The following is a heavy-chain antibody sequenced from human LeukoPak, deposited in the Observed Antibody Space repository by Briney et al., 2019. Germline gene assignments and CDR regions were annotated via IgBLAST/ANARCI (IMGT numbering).Heavy chain of an antibody. CDR3: ARVIAAAEGAFDI. V-gene: IGHV4-31*03. CDR1: GDSISSGGSY. CDR2: IYYSGST. J-gene: IGHJ3*02. D-gene: IGHD6-13*01. Sequence: SETLSLTCTVSGDSISSGGSYWSWIRQHPGKGLEWIGYIYYSGSTYYNPSLKSRVTISVDTSKSQLSLNVSSVTAADTAVYYCARVIAAAEGAFDIWGQGTMVTVSS.